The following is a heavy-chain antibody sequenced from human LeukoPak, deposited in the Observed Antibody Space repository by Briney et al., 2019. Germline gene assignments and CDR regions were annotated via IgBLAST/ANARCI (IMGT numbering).Heavy chain of an antibody. J-gene: IGHJ4*02. V-gene: IGHV1-69*05. D-gene: IGHD5-24*01. CDR1: GGTFSSYA. CDR3: ASGPRWLQFPLPSPYFDY. Sequence: SVKVSCKASGGTFSSYAISWVRQAPGQGLEWMGGITPIYGTANYAQKFQGRVTITTDESTSTAYMELSSLRSEDTAVYYCASGPRWLQFPLPSPYFDYWGQGTLVTVSS. CDR2: ITPIYGTA.